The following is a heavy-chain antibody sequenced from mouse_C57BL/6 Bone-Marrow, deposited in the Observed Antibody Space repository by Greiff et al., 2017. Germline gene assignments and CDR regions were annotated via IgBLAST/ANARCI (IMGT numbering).Heavy chain of an antibody. Sequence: VQLQQSGPELVKPGASVKMSCKASGYTFTDYNMHWVKQSHGKSLEWIGYINPNNGGTSYNQKFKGKATLTVNKSSSTAYMELRSLTSEDSAVYYCARKGYYGSSYWYYDVWGTGTTVTVSS. CDR2: INPNNGGT. D-gene: IGHD1-1*01. V-gene: IGHV1-22*01. CDR3: ARKGYYGSSYWYYDV. J-gene: IGHJ1*03. CDR1: GYTFTDYN.